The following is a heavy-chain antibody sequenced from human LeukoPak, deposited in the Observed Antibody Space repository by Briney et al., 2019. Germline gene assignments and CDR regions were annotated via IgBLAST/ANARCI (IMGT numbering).Heavy chain of an antibody. CDR2: ISYDGSNK. D-gene: IGHD3-22*01. CDR3: AKDLETYYYDSSGYPPGY. V-gene: IGHV3-30*18. CDR1: GFTFSNYG. Sequence: PGGSLRLSCAAPGFTFSNYGMHWVRQAPGKGLEWVAVISYDGSNKYYADSVKGRFTISRDNSKNTLYLQMNSLRAEDTAVYYCAKDLETYYYDSSGYPPGYWGQGTLVTVSS. J-gene: IGHJ4*02.